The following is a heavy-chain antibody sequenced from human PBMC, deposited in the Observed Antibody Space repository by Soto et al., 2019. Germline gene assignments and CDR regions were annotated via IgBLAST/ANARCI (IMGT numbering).Heavy chain of an antibody. D-gene: IGHD2-15*01. J-gene: IGHJ6*02. CDR1: GGTFSSYT. CDR2: IIPILGIA. Sequence: QVQLVQSGAEVKKPGSSVKVSCKASGGTFSSYTISWVRQAPGQGLEWMGRIIPILGIANYAQKFQGRVTITADKSTSTAYMELSSLRSDDTAVYYCARDQDCSGGSCYRGGMDVWGQGTTVTVSS. V-gene: IGHV1-69*08. CDR3: ARDQDCSGGSCYRGGMDV.